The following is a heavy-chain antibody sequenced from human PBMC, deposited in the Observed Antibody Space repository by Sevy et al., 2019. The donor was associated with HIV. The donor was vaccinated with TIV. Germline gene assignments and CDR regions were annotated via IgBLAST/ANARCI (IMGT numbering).Heavy chain of an antibody. V-gene: IGHV3-48*03. CDR3: GRGVVGLINWFDP. D-gene: IGHD2-15*01. CDR2: ISSSGSTI. Sequence: GGSLRLSCAASGFTFSSYEMNWVRQAPGKGLEWVSYISSSGSTIYYADSVKGRFTISRDNAKNSLYLQMNSLRAEDTAVYYCGRGVVGLINWFDPWGQGTLVTVSS. J-gene: IGHJ5*02. CDR1: GFTFSSYE.